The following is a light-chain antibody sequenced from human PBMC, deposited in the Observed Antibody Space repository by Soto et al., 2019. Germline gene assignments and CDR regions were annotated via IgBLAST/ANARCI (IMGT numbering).Light chain of an antibody. CDR2: GNS. J-gene: IGLJ2*01. Sequence: QTVVTQPPSVSGAPGQRVTISCTGSSSNIGAGYDVHWYQQLPGTAPKLLIYGNSNRPSVVPDRFSGSKSGTSASLAITGLQAEDEADYYCQSYASSLSGYVVFGGGTKLTV. CDR3: QSYASSLSGYVV. V-gene: IGLV1-40*01. CDR1: SSNIGAGYD.